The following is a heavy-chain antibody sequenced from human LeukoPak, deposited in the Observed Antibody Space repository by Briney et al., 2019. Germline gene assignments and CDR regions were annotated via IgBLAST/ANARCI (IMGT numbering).Heavy chain of an antibody. J-gene: IGHJ3*02. Sequence: GRSLRLSCAASGFTFDDYAMHWVRHAPGKGLEWVSGISWNSGSIGYADSVKGRFTISRDNAKNSLYLQMNSLRAEDTTLYYCAKDTVSSSSWYAFDIWGQGTMVTVSS. CDR3: AKDTVSSSSWYAFDI. CDR1: GFTFDDYA. CDR2: ISWNSGSI. D-gene: IGHD6-13*01. V-gene: IGHV3-9*01.